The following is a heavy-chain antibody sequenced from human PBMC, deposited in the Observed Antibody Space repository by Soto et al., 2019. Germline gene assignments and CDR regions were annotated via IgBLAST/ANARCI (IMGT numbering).Heavy chain of an antibody. CDR1: GGSISSGGYS. J-gene: IGHJ5*02. D-gene: IGHD3-22*01. V-gene: IGHV4-30-2*01. Sequence: SETLSLTCAVSGGSISSGGYSWSWIRQPPGKGLEWIGYIYHSGSTYHNPSLKSRVTISVDRSKNQFSLKLSSVTAADTAVYYCARRVSYYDSSGPLEWFDPWGQGTLVTVSS. CDR3: ARRVSYYDSSGPLEWFDP. CDR2: IYHSGST.